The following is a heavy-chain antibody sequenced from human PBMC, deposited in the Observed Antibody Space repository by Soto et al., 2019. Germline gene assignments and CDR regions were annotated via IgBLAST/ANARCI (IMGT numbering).Heavy chain of an antibody. CDR1: GYTFTSYA. D-gene: IGHD6-19*01. Sequence: ASVKVSCKASGYTFTSYAMHWVRQAPGQRLEWMGWINAGNGNTKYSQKFQGRATITRDTSASTAYMGLSSLRSEDTAVYYCAVNRYSSGWYSDYWGQGTLVTVSS. J-gene: IGHJ4*02. CDR3: AVNRYSSGWYSDY. CDR2: INAGNGNT. V-gene: IGHV1-3*01.